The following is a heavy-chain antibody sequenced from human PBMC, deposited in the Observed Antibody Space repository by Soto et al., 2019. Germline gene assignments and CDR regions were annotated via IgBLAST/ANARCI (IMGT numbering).Heavy chain of an antibody. CDR3: ARGYCSSTSCHDYYYYGMDV. D-gene: IGHD2-2*01. V-gene: IGHV3-33*01. Sequence: QVQLVESGGGVVQRGRSLRLSCAASGFTFSSYGMHWVRQAPGKGLEWVAVIWYDGSNKYYADSVKGRFTISRDNSKNTLYLQMNSLRAEDTAVYYCARGYCSSTSCHDYYYYGMDVWGQGTTVTVSS. CDR1: GFTFSSYG. J-gene: IGHJ6*02. CDR2: IWYDGSNK.